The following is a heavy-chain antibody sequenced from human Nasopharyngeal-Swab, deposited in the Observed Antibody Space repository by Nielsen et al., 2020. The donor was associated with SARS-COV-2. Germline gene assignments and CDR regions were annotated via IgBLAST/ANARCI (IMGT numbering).Heavy chain of an antibody. V-gene: IGHV1-46*01. D-gene: IGHD3-22*01. CDR2: INPSGGST. CDR1: GYTFTGYY. Sequence: GSVKVSCKAAGYTFTGYYMHWVRQAPGQGREWMGIINPSGGSTSYAQKLQGRVTMTTDTSTSTAYMELRSLRSDDTAVYYCARFPAGGYYDSSGYYYWYFDLWGRGTLVTVSS. J-gene: IGHJ2*01. CDR3: ARFPAGGYYDSSGYYYWYFDL.